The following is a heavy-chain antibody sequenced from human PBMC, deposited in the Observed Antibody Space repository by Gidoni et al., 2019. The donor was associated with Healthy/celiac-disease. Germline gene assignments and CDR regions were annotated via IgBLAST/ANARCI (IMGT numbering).Heavy chain of an antibody. Sequence: QVQLVQSGAEVKKPGASVKVSCKASGYTFTTYGINWVRQAPGQGLEWMGWISVYNGNTNYAQKFQGRVTMTTDTSTSTAYMELRSLRSDDTAVYYCARSYYNNEVPDIDYWGQGTLVTVSS. V-gene: IGHV1-18*01. CDR3: ARSYYNNEVPDIDY. CDR2: ISVYNGNT. CDR1: GYTFTTYG. D-gene: IGHD1-26*01. J-gene: IGHJ4*02.